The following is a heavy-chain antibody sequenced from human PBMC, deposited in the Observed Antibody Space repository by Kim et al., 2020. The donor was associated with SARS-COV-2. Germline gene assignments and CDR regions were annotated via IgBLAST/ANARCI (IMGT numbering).Heavy chain of an antibody. J-gene: IGHJ6*02. Sequence: SVKVSCKASGGTFSSYAISWVRQAPGQGLEWMGGIIPIFGTANYAQKFQGRVTITADESTSTAYMELSSLRSEDTAVYYCAKGGRYCSSTSCYGRDGYYYYYGMDVWGQGTTVTVSS. CDR2: IIPIFGTA. V-gene: IGHV1-69*13. CDR1: GGTFSSYA. D-gene: IGHD2-2*01. CDR3: AKGGRYCSSTSCYGRDGYYYYYGMDV.